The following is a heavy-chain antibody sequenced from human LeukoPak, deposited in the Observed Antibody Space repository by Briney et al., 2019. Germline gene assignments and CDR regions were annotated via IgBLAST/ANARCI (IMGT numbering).Heavy chain of an antibody. CDR2: ISGYNGNT. D-gene: IGHD3-10*01. Sequence: ASVKVSCKASGYTFTKYDFSWVRQAPGQGLEWMGWISGYNGNTNYAQKLQGRVTMTMDTSTSTAYMELRSLRSDGTAVYYCARDYASGSWYSDYWGQGTLVTVSS. CDR1: GYTFTKYD. J-gene: IGHJ4*02. CDR3: ARDYASGSWYSDY. V-gene: IGHV1-18*01.